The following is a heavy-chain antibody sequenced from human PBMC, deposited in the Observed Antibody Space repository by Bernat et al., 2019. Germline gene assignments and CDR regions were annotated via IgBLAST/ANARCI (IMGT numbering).Heavy chain of an antibody. V-gene: IGHV4-31*03. CDR3: ARGVAGYMAYFDF. CDR1: GGSANSGDSY. J-gene: IGHJ4*02. Sequence: QMQLQESGPGLVKPSETLSLTCTVSGGSANSGDSYWTWIRQYPGKGLEWIGQIYYSGSTFYNPSLNSRVSSSLDTSQNQFSLRLTSVTAAETAVYFCARGVAGYMAYFDFWGPGTRVTVSS. CDR2: IYYSGST. D-gene: IGHD6-13*01.